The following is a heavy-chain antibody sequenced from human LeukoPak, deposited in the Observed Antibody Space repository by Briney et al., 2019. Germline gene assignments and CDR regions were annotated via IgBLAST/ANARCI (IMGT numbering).Heavy chain of an antibody. Sequence: PGGSLRLSCATSGFPFSSYWMLWVRQAPGKGLVWVSRINGDGTVTTYADSVEGRFTISRDNTKNILYLQMNNLRAEDTATYYRSRSQFDYWGQGVLVTVSS. J-gene: IGHJ4*02. CDR1: GFPFSSYW. CDR2: INGDGTVT. V-gene: IGHV3-74*03. CDR3: SRSQFDY.